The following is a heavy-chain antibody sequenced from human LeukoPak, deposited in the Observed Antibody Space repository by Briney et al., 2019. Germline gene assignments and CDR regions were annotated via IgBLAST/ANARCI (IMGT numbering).Heavy chain of an antibody. D-gene: IGHD6-19*01. CDR3: ARSSGWYYFDY. CDR1: GGSFSGYY. Sequence: SETLSLTCAVYGGSFSGYYWSWIRQPPGKGLEWIGEINHSGSTNYDPSLKSRVTISVDTSKNQFSLKLSSVTAADTAVYYCARSSGWYYFDYWGQGTLVTVSS. J-gene: IGHJ4*02. V-gene: IGHV4-34*01. CDR2: INHSGST.